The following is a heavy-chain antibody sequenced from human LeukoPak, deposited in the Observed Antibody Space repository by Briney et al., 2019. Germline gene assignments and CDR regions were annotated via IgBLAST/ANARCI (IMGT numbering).Heavy chain of an antibody. J-gene: IGHJ6*02. V-gene: IGHV1-69*13. CDR1: GGTFSSYA. CDR2: IIPIFGTA. CDR3: ASHPRYGWFGSLGPYGMDV. Sequence: SVKVSCKASGGTFSSYAISWVRQAPGQGLEWMGGIIPIFGTANYAQKFQGRVTITADESTSTAYMELSSLRSEDTAVYYCASHPRYGWFGSLGPYGMDVWGQGTTVTVSS. D-gene: IGHD3-10*01.